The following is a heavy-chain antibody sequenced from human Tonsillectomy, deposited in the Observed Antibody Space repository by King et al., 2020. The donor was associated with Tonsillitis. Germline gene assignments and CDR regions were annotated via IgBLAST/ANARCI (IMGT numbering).Heavy chain of an antibody. CDR1: GFSFDDYA. V-gene: IGHV3-9*01. J-gene: IGHJ4*02. CDR3: TKDPDYYDSSTS. D-gene: IGHD3-22*01. Sequence: VQLVESGGALVQPGRSLRLSCAASGFSFDDYAMHWVRQAPGKGLEWVSGISWNSGTIGYADSVKGRFTISRDNAKNFLYLQMNSLRAEDTALYYCTKDPDYYDSSTSWGQRTLVTVSS. CDR2: ISWNSGTI.